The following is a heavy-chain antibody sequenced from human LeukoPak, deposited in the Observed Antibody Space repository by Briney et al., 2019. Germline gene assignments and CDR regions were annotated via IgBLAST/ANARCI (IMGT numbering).Heavy chain of an antibody. J-gene: IGHJ3*01. CDR3: AKVYSSSSRDAFDV. Sequence: PSETLSLTCAVYGASSSGYYWSWIRQPPGKGLEWIGEINHSGSTNYNVSLESRVTMSVDTSKNQFTLKLNSVTAADTAVYYCAKVYSSSSRDAFDVWGPGTMVTVSS. CDR2: INHSGST. CDR1: GASSSGYY. D-gene: IGHD6-6*01. V-gene: IGHV4-34*01.